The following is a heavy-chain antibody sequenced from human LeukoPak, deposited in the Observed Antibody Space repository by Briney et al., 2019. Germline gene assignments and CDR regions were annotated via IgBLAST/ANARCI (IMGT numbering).Heavy chain of an antibody. Sequence: GGSLRLSCAASGFTFVGYAMSWVRQAPGKGLEWVSAISGIADTTYYADSVKGRFTISRDNSKNTLYLQMNSLRAEDTAVYYCAKAVRGYSYGYGDYWGQGTLVTVSS. V-gene: IGHV3-23*01. D-gene: IGHD5-18*01. J-gene: IGHJ4*02. CDR1: GFTFVGYA. CDR3: AKAVRGYSYGYGDY. CDR2: ISGIADTT.